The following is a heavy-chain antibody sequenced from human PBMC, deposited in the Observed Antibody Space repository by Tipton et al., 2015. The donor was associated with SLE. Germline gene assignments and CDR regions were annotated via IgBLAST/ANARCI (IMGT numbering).Heavy chain of an antibody. CDR2: IYYSGDT. J-gene: IGHJ3*02. CDR3: ARHGPYDFWSGYFPDAYDI. Sequence: PGLVKPSETLSLTCIVSGDSMSSYYWSWIRQPPGNGLEWIGYIYYSGDTNYKPSLKSRVTMSVDTSKNQFSLRLSSVTAADTAMYYCARHGPYDFWSGYFPDAYDIWGQGTMVTVSS. D-gene: IGHD3-3*01. CDR1: GDSMSSYY. V-gene: IGHV4-59*08.